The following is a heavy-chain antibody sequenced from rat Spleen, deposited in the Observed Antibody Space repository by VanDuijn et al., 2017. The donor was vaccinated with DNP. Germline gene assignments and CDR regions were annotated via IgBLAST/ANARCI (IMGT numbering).Heavy chain of an antibody. CDR1: GFSLTSNS. J-gene: IGHJ3*01. V-gene: IGHV2-1*01. Sequence: QVQLKESGPGLVQPSQTLPLTCTVSGFSLTSNSVHWIRQPPGKGLEWIAAISSGGSTYYNSALKSRLSISRDTSKSQVFLKMNSLQTEDTAIYFCTRGGQPWFAYWGQGTLVTVSS. CDR2: ISSGGST. D-gene: IGHD3-4*01. CDR3: TRGGQPWFAY.